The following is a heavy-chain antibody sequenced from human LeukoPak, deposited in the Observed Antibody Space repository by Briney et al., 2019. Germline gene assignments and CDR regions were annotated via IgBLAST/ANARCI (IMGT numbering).Heavy chain of an antibody. V-gene: IGHV3-7*01. Sequence: GGSLRLSCVASGFTFSSRDWMTWVRQAPGKGLEWVANIKQDGSEKNYVDSVKGRFTISRDNAKNSVDLQMNSLRVEDTAVYYCAREPPGGYSSSWYLTTYFQHWGQGTLVTVSS. D-gene: IGHD6-13*01. CDR2: IKQDGSEK. CDR3: AREPPGGYSSSWYLTTYFQH. J-gene: IGHJ1*01. CDR1: GFTFSSRDW.